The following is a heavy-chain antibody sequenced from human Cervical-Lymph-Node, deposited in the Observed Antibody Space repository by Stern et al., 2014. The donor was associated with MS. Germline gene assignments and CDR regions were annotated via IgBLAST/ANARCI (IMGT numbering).Heavy chain of an antibody. CDR1: GYSFTNYW. J-gene: IGHJ2*01. Sequence: EVQLVESGAEVKKPGESLKISCKGSGYSFTNYWIVWVRQVPGKGLEWMGVIYPGGSDTEYAPSFQGHVTISDDKSTSTAYVQWSSLKASDTAMYYCARRRGDWYFDLWGRGTLVTVSS. V-gene: IGHV5-51*03. CDR3: ARRRGDWYFDL. D-gene: IGHD3-16*01. CDR2: IYPGGSDT.